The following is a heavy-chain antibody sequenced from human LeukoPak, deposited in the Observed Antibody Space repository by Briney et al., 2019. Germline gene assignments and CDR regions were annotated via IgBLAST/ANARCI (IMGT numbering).Heavy chain of an antibody. D-gene: IGHD1-20*01. CDR1: GFTFSSYG. CDR2: IYSSGTT. V-gene: IGHV3-66*01. CDR3: ARGEYNWNDLHL. J-gene: IGHJ5*02. Sequence: PGRSLRLSCAASGFTFSSYGMHWIRQAPGKGLEWVSVIYSSGTTYYADSVKGRFTISRDNSKNTLYLQMNSLRVEDTAVYYCARGEYNWNDLHLWGQGTLVTVSS.